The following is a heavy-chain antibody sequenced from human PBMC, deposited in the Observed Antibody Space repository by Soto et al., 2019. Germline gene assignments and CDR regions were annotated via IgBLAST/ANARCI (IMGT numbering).Heavy chain of an antibody. Sequence: ASVKVSCKASGYTFTSYGISWVRQAPGQGLEWMGWISAYNGNTNYAQKHQGRVTMTTDTSTSTAYMELRSLRSDDTAVYYCSRDYYDSSGYYGGRNAFDIWGQGTMVTVSS. D-gene: IGHD3-22*01. CDR1: GYTFTSYG. CDR3: SRDYYDSSGYYGGRNAFDI. V-gene: IGHV1-18*01. CDR2: ISAYNGNT. J-gene: IGHJ3*02.